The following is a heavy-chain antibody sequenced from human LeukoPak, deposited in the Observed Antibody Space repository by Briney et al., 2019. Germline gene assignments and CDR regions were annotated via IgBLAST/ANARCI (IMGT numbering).Heavy chain of an antibody. CDR3: ARDRAALQDWVEFDP. CDR1: GFRVSDYY. D-gene: IGHD3/OR15-3a*01. V-gene: IGHV3-66*02. CDR2: IRDSGEA. Sequence: TGGSLRLSCAVSGFRVSDYYMSWFRQAPGKGLEWVGLIRDSGEAFYADFVRGRFAISRDESENTLYLQMNSLRVEDTAVYFCARDRAALQDWVEFDPWGQGTPVIVSS. J-gene: IGHJ5*02.